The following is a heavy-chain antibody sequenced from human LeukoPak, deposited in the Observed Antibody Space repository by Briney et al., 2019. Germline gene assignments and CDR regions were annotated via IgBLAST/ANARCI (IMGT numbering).Heavy chain of an antibody. CDR2: IYYSGST. CDR1: GGPISSYY. Sequence: PSETLSLTCTVSGGPISSYYWSWIRQPPGKGLEWIGYIYYSGSTNYDPSLKSRVTISVDTSKNQFSLKLSSVTAADTAVYYCARRTVTTFGMDVWGQGTTVTVSS. J-gene: IGHJ6*02. CDR3: ARRTVTTFGMDV. V-gene: IGHV4-59*08. D-gene: IGHD4-17*01.